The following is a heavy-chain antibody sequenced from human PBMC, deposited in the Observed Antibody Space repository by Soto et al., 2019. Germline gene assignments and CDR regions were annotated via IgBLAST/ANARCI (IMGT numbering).Heavy chain of an antibody. CDR2: ISYDGSKK. J-gene: IGHJ3*02. V-gene: IGHV3-30*18. CDR1: GFTFSSYG. CDR3: AKTYDFWSGYYAFDI. D-gene: IGHD3-3*01. Sequence: QVQLVESGGGVVQPGRSLRLSCAASGFTFSSYGMHWVRQAPGKGLEWVAIISYDGSKKYYADSVKGRFTISRDNSKNTLYLQMNSLRAEDTAVYYCAKTYDFWSGYYAFDIWGQGTMVTVSS.